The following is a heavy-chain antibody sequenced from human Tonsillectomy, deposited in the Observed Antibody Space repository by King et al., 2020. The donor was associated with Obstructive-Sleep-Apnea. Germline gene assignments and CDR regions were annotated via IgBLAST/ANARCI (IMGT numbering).Heavy chain of an antibody. D-gene: IGHD6-19*01. V-gene: IGHV4-61*01. Sequence: VQLQESGPGLVKPSETLSLTCTVSGGSVSSGSYYWSWIRQPPGQGMEWIGEIYYSGSSNYNPSLKSRVTISVDTSKNQFFLKLSSVTAADTAVYYCARGNGSGWFDYWGQGTLVTVSS. J-gene: IGHJ5*01. CDR1: GGSVSSGSYY. CDR2: IYYSGSS. CDR3: ARGNGSGWFDY.